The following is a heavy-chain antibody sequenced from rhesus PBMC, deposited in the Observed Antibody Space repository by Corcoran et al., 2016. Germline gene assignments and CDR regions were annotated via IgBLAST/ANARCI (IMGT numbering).Heavy chain of an antibody. CDR1: GVSIPSGCPYY. V-gene: IGHV4-122*02. CDR3: ATEDDP. Sequence: QVQLQESGPGLVKPSETLTLPCAVSGVSIPSGCPYYWNWIRPPPWKGLELIGFIAYRCDPNYNPSLKSRVTISRDPSGNQFFLKVTSVTAADTAIYYCATEDDPWGQGVLVTVSS. CDR2: IAYRCDP. J-gene: IGHJ4*01. D-gene: IGHD3-9*01.